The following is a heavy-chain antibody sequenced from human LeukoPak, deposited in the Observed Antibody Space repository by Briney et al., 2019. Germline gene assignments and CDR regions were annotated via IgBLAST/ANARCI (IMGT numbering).Heavy chain of an antibody. CDR2: INHSGST. V-gene: IGHV4-34*01. CDR1: GGSFSGYY. Sequence: SETLSLTCAVYGGSFSGYYWSWIRQPPGKGLEWIGEINHSGSTNYNPSLKSRVTISVDTSKDQFSLKLSSVTAADTAVYYCARGPLYSSGWYGYYYYGMDVWGQGTTVTVSS. D-gene: IGHD6-19*01. J-gene: IGHJ6*02. CDR3: ARGPLYSSGWYGYYYYGMDV.